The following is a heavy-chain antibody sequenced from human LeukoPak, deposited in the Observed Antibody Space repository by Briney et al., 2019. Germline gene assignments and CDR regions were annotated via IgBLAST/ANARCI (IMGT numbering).Heavy chain of an antibody. J-gene: IGHJ4*02. CDR3: AREGNPSKYYYDSSAKGGFDY. Sequence: SETLSLTCTVSGVSISSYYWSWIRQPAGKGLEWIGRIHTSGSTNYNPSLKSRVTMSLDTSKNQFSLKLTSVTAADTAVYYCAREGNPSKYYYDSSAKGGFDYWGQGTLVTVSS. V-gene: IGHV4-4*07. CDR1: GVSISSYY. D-gene: IGHD3-22*01. CDR2: IHTSGST.